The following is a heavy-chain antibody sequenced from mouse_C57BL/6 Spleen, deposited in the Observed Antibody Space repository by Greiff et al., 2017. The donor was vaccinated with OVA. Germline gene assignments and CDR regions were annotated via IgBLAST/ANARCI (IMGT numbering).Heavy chain of an antibody. CDR2: INPNNGGT. Sequence: EVQLQQSGPELVKPGASVKISCKASGYTFTDYYMNWVKQSHGKSLEWIGDINPNNGGTSYNQKFKGKATLTVDKSSSTAYMELRSLTSEDSAVYYCARLHYGNYLDYWGQGTTLTVSS. CDR1: GYTFTDYY. V-gene: IGHV1-26*01. J-gene: IGHJ2*01. CDR3: ARLHYGNYLDY. D-gene: IGHD2-1*01.